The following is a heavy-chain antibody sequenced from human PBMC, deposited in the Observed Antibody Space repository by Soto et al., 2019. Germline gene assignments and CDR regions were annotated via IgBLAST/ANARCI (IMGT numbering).Heavy chain of an antibody. J-gene: IGHJ2*01. V-gene: IGHV3-21*01. CDR2: ISSSSSYI. D-gene: IGHD6-19*01. Sequence: EVQLVESGGGLVKPGGSLRLSCAASGFTFSSYSMNWVRQAPGKGLEWVSSISSSSSYIYYADSVKGRFTISRDNAKNSLYLQMNSLRAEDTAVYYCAKYPYSSGWYFDLWGRGTLVTVSS. CDR1: GFTFSSYS. CDR3: AKYPYSSGWYFDL.